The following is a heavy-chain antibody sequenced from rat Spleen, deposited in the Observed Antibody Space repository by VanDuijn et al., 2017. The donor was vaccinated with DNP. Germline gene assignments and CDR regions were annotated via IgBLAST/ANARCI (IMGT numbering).Heavy chain of an antibody. CDR3: ATRNWEGFFDY. J-gene: IGHJ2*01. CDR2: IIYDGSRT. CDR1: GFTFSDFN. D-gene: IGHD5-1*01. Sequence: EVQLVESGGGLVQPGRSLKLSCVASGFTFSDFNMAWVRQGPEKGLEWVAAIIYDGSRTYYRDSVKGRFTMSRDNAKSTLYLQMDSLRSEDTATYCCATRNWEGFFDYWGQGVMVTLSS. V-gene: IGHV5S10*01.